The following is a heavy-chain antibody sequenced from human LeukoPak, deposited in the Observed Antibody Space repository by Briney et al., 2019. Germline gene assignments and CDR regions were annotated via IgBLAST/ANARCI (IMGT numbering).Heavy chain of an antibody. V-gene: IGHV1-69*13. Sequence: GASVKVFCKASGGTFSSYAMSWARQAPGQGLEWMGGLIPLFGTAHYAQEFEGRVTITAEESTSTAHVELHRLSSEDTAVLYCARTPAPIAAADYYLDYWGQGTLVSVSS. J-gene: IGHJ4*02. CDR2: LIPLFGTA. CDR3: ARTPAPIAAADYYLDY. CDR1: GGTFSSYA. D-gene: IGHD6-13*01.